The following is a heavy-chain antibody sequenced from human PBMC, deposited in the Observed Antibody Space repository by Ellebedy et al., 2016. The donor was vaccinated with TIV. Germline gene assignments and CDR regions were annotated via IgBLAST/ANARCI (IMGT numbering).Heavy chain of an antibody. Sequence: GESLKISCAASGFTFSSYDMHWVRQATGKGLEWVSAIGTAGDTYYPGSVKGRFTISRENAKNSLYLQMNSLRAGDTAVYYCARVGSSYGMDVWGQGTTVTVSS. D-gene: IGHD1-26*01. CDR1: GFTFSSYD. J-gene: IGHJ6*02. V-gene: IGHV3-13*01. CDR2: IGTAGDT. CDR3: ARVGSSYGMDV.